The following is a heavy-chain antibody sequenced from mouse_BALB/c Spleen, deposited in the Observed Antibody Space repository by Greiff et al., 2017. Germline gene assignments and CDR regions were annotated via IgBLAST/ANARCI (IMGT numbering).Heavy chain of an antibody. CDR2: IYPGDGDT. J-gene: IGHJ4*01. Sequence: VQLQQSGPELVKPGASVKISCKASGYAFSSSWMNWVKQRPGQGLEWIGRIYPGDGDTNYNGKFKGKATLTADKSSSTAYMQLSSLTSVDSAVYFCARSEQYFDYWGQGTSVTVSS. D-gene: IGHD5-1*01. CDR3: ARSEQYFDY. V-gene: IGHV1-82*01. CDR1: GYAFSSSW.